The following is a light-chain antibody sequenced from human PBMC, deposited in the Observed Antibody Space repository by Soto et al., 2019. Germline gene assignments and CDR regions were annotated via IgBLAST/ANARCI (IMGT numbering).Light chain of an antibody. CDR2: DVS. J-gene: IGLJ1*01. V-gene: IGLV2-14*03. CDR1: SSDFGGYNY. Sequence: QSVLTQPASVSGSPGQSITISCTGTSSDFGGYNYVSWYQHHPGKAPKLMIYDVSNRPSGVSNRFSGSKSGNTASLTISGLQAEDEADYYCSSYTSSSTFNVFGTGTKVTVL. CDR3: SSYTSSSTFNV.